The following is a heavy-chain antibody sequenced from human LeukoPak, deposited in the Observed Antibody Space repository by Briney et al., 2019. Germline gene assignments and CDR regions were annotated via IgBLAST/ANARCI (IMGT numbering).Heavy chain of an antibody. CDR1: GGTFSSYA. Sequence: SVKVSCKASGGTFSSYAISWVRQAPGQGLEWMGGIIPIFGTANYAQKFQGRVTITADESTSTAYMELSRLRSEETAVYYCARDTRGVKTFDYWGQGTLVTVSS. CDR2: IIPIFGTA. D-gene: IGHD3-10*01. CDR3: ARDTRGVKTFDY. J-gene: IGHJ4*02. V-gene: IGHV1-69*13.